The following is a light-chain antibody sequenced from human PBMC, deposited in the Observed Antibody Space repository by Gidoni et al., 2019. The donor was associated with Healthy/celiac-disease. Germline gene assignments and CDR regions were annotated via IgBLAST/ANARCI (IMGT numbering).Light chain of an antibody. CDR2: DAS. CDR1: QSVSSY. CDR3: QQRSNWPPTWT. V-gene: IGKV3-11*01. J-gene: IGKJ1*01. Sequence: VSPHSPAPLSLSPGERATLSCRPSQSVSSYLAWYQQKPGQAPRLLIYDASNRATGLPARFSGSGSGTDFTLTISSLEPEDFAVYYCQQRSNWPPTWTFXQXTKVEIK.